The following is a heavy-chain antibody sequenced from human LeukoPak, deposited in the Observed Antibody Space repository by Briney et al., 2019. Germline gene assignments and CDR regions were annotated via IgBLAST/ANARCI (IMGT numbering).Heavy chain of an antibody. CDR3: ARASRFSVPYYYDSSGKNFDY. D-gene: IGHD3-22*01. Sequence: ASVKVSCKASGYTFTSYGISWVRQAPGQGLEWMGWISAYNGNTNYAQKLQGRVTMTTDTSTSTAYMELRSLGSDDTAVYYCARASRFSVPYYYDSSGKNFDYWGQGTLVTVSS. CDR2: ISAYNGNT. CDR1: GYTFTSYG. V-gene: IGHV1-18*01. J-gene: IGHJ4*02.